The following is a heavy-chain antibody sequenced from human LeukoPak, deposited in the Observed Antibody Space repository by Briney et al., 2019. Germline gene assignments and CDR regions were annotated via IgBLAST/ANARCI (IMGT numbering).Heavy chain of an antibody. CDR3: VRGAEGFYP. V-gene: IGHV3-13*01. CDR2: IGTAGDT. CDR1: GFTFSTYD. Sequence: PEESLRLSCAASGFTFSTYDMHWVRQATGKGLEWVAGIGTAGDTYYLGSVKGRFTISRENAKNSLYLQMNSLRVGDTAVYYCVRGAEGFYPWGQGTLVTVSS. J-gene: IGHJ5*02.